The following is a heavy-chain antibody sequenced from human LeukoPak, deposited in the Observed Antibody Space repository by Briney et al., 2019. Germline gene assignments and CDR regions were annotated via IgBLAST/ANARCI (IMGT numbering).Heavy chain of an antibody. CDR2: INPNSGGT. CDR3: ASPNYSNYYYYGMDV. D-gene: IGHD4-4*01. V-gene: IGHV1-2*02. Sequence: ASVKVSCKASGYTFTCYYMHWVRQAPGQGLEWMGWINPNSGGTNYAQKFQGRVTMTRDTSISTAYMELSRLRSDDTAVYYCASPNYSNYYYYGMDVWGQGTTVTVSS. J-gene: IGHJ6*02. CDR1: GYTFTCYY.